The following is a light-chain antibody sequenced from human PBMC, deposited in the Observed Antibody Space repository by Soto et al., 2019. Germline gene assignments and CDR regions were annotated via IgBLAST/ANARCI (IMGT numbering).Light chain of an antibody. CDR3: QEHGSSPRT. CDR1: QSVSSY. Sequence: EIVLTQAPGTLSLSPGERATLSCRASQSVSSYLAWYQQKPGQAPRLLIYGASNRATGIPDRFSGSGSGTDFSITISRLEPEDFAVYYCQEHGSSPRTFGQGTKVDI. CDR2: GAS. J-gene: IGKJ1*01. V-gene: IGKV3-20*01.